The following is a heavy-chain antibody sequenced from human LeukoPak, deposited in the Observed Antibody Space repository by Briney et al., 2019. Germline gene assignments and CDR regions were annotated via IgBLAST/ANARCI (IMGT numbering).Heavy chain of an antibody. J-gene: IGHJ5*02. D-gene: IGHD6-6*01. CDR1: GFTFDDYG. V-gene: IGHV3-20*04. Sequence: GGSLRLSCAASGFTFDDYGMSWVRQAPGKGLEWVSGINWNGGSTGYADSVKGRFTTSRDNAKNSLYLQMNSLRAEDTALYYCARDLGGGYSSSSVWFDPWGQGTLVTVSS. CDR2: INWNGGST. CDR3: ARDLGGGYSSSSVWFDP.